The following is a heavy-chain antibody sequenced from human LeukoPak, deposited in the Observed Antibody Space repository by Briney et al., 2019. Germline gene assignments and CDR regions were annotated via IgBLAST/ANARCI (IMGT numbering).Heavy chain of an antibody. J-gene: IGHJ4*02. CDR3: ARVSDSSGYYYPDY. CDR1: GFTFSSYG. CDR2: IRYDGTNK. D-gene: IGHD3-22*01. V-gene: IGHV3-30*02. Sequence: GGSLRLSCAASGFTFSSYGMFWVRQAPGKGLEWVAFIRYDGTNKYNSDSVKGRSTISRDNSKNMLYLQMYSLRAEDTAVYYCARVSDSSGYYYPDYWGQGTLVTVSS.